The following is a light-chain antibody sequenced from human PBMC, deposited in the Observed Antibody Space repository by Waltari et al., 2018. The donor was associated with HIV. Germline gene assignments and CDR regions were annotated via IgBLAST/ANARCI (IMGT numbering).Light chain of an antibody. CDR1: SSDVGGYNF. Sequence: QSALTQPASVSGSPGQSITVSCTGTSSDVGGYNFVSWYQQPPGKAPTLIIFAVFKWPGGVSDRFPGSRSGNTASRTVSGLQAEDEADYYCCSYAGSRTWVFGGGTALTVL. CDR3: CSYAGSRTWV. V-gene: IGLV2-23*02. CDR2: AVF. J-gene: IGLJ3*02.